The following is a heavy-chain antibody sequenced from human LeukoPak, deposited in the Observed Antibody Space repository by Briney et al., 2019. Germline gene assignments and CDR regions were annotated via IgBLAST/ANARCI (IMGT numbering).Heavy chain of an antibody. Sequence: GGSLRLSCVASEFTFSSYGLSWVRQAPGKGLEWVAVISYDGSNKYYPDSVKGRFTISRDNSKNTLYLQMNSLRAEDTAVYYCAKDYYYGSYWGQGTLVTVSS. CDR3: AKDYYYGSY. CDR1: EFTFSSYG. CDR2: ISYDGSNK. D-gene: IGHD3-10*01. J-gene: IGHJ4*02. V-gene: IGHV3-30*18.